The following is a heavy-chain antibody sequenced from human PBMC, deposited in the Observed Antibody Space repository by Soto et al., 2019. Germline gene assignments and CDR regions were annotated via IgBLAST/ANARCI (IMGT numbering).Heavy chain of an antibody. J-gene: IGHJ5*02. D-gene: IGHD3-16*01. Sequence: SEARSLTCTFSVDSLISLDYYWTCVLQPPGKGLEWVGHIYFSGRTNYIPSLESRVTISLDTSKNQFSLKLTSVTAADTAVYYCARVPIDTYMIYWSDPWGQGTLVTVSS. CDR1: VDSLISLDYY. CDR3: ARVPIDTYMIYWSDP. V-gene: IGHV4-61*08. CDR2: IYFSGRT.